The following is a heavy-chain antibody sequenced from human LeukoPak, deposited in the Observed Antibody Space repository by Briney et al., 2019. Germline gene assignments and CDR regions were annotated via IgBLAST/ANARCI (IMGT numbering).Heavy chain of an antibody. Sequence: SETLSLTCTVSGGSVSSGSYYWSWIRQPPGKGLEWIGEINHSGSTNYNPSLKSRVTISVDTSKNQFSLKLSSVTAADTAVYYCARTQAVAGTWYYYYYGMDVWGQGTTVTVSS. CDR1: GGSVSSGSYY. J-gene: IGHJ6*02. D-gene: IGHD6-19*01. CDR2: INHSGST. V-gene: IGHV4-39*07. CDR3: ARTQAVAGTWYYYYYGMDV.